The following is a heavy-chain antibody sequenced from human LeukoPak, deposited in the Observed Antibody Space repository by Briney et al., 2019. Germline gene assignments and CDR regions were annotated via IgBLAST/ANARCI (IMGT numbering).Heavy chain of an antibody. CDR2: LRGDGET. V-gene: IGHV3-23*01. Sequence: PGGSLRLSCVASGFIFRDYAMSWVRQTPAGGLEWVSSLRGDGETFYIDAVKGRFTLSRDHSRNTVYLQLSNLRVEDTAVYYCAKARWVSSADAVLWGQGTLVTVS. D-gene: IGHD1-26*01. CDR3: AKARWVSSADAVL. CDR1: GFIFRDYA. J-gene: IGHJ4*02.